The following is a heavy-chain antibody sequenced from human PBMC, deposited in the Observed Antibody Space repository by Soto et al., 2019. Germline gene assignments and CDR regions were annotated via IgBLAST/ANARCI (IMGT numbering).Heavy chain of an antibody. D-gene: IGHD2-2*01. CDR1: GFTFSSYT. J-gene: IGHJ3*02. CDR2: ISGSGGST. CDR3: AIGVIVVVPSAGINDAFDI. Sequence: GGSLRLSCAASGFTFSSYTMSWVRQAPGKGLEWVSAISGSGGSTYYADSVKGRFTISRDNSKNTLYLQMNSLRAEDTAVYYCAIGVIVVVPSAGINDAFDIWGQGTMVTVSS. V-gene: IGHV3-23*01.